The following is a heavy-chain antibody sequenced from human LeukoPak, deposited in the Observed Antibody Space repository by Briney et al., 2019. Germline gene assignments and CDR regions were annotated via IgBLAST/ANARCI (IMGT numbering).Heavy chain of an antibody. J-gene: IGHJ3*02. CDR1: GFTFRNYA. CDR2: ITDSGGAT. D-gene: IGHD6-13*01. V-gene: IGHV3-23*01. Sequence: GGSLRLSCAASGFTFRNYAISWVRQAPGKGLEWVSAITDSGGATYYADSVKGRFTISRDNSKNTLYLQMNSLRGDDTAIYYCAKAYTRSWYAAFDIWGQGTMVTISS. CDR3: AKAYTRSWYAAFDI.